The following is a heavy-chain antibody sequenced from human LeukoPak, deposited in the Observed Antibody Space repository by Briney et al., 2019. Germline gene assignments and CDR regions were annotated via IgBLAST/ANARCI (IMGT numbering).Heavy chain of an antibody. Sequence: PGRSLRLSCAASGFTFSSYGMHWVRQAPGKGLEWVAVISYDGSNKYYADSVKGRFTISSDNSKNTLYLQMNSLRAEDTAVYYCANRGAFDSWGQGTMVTVSS. V-gene: IGHV3-30*18. CDR3: ANRGAFDS. CDR1: GFTFSSYG. J-gene: IGHJ3*02. CDR2: ISYDGSNK. D-gene: IGHD3-10*01.